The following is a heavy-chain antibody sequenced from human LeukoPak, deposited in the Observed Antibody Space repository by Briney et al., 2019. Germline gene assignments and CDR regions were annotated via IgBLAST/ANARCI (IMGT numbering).Heavy chain of an antibody. Sequence: SETLSLTCAVYGESFSGYYWSWIRQPPGKGLEWIGEINHRGSTNYNPSLRSRVTISVDTSKDQFSLKLNSVTAADTAIYYCARGDITTGGAPFDHWGQGSLVTVSS. D-gene: IGHD2-21*01. V-gene: IGHV4-34*01. CDR2: INHRGST. CDR1: GESFSGYY. CDR3: ARGDITTGGAPFDH. J-gene: IGHJ4*02.